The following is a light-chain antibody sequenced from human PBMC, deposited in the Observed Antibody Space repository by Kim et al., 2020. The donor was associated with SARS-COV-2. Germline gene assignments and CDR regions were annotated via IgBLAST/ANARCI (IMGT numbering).Light chain of an antibody. Sequence: EIVLTQSPGTLSLSPGERATLSCRASQSVSSSYLAWYQQKPGQAPRVLIYGASSRATGIPDRFSGSGSGTDFTLTISRLEPDDVAVFYCQQYGSSPWTFGQGTKVDIK. CDR3: QQYGSSPWT. V-gene: IGKV3-20*01. CDR2: GAS. J-gene: IGKJ1*01. CDR1: QSVSSSY.